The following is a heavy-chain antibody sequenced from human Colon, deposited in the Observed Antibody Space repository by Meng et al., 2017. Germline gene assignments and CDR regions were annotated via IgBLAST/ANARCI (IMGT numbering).Heavy chain of an antibody. CDR2: IDHFGIS. CDR1: GGSFSGFY. V-gene: IGHV4-34*02. D-gene: IGHD4-17*01. Sequence: QIQRGGAGLLKPSETLSLTCAVSGGSFSGFYWSWIRQPPGKGLEWIGEIDHFGISNYNSSLKGRLTMSVDTSKKQISLTLTSVTAADTAVYYCAAGLRHGDWFDPWGPGTLVTVSS. J-gene: IGHJ5*02. CDR3: AAGLRHGDWFDP.